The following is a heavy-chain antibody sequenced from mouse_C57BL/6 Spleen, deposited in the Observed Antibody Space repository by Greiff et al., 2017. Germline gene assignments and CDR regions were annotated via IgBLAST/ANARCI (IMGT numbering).Heavy chain of an antibody. D-gene: IGHD1-1*02. CDR2: IDPSDSET. J-gene: IGHJ1*03. V-gene: IGHV1-52*01. Sequence: QVQLQQPGAELVRPGSSVKLSCKASGYTFTSYWMHWVKQRPIQGLEWIGNIDPSDSETHYNQKFKDKATLTVDKSSSTAYMQLSSLTSGDSAVYYCAGGSGGDWYFDVWGTGTTVTVSS. CDR1: GYTFTSYW. CDR3: AGGSGGDWYFDV.